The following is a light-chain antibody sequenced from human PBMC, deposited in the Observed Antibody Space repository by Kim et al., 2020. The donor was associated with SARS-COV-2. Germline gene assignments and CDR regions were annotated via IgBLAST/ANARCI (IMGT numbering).Light chain of an antibody. CDR3: SSNTSSSLYV. CDR2: DVS. J-gene: IGLJ1*01. V-gene: IGLV2-18*02. CDR1: SSDVSSYDR. Sequence: GRSVHVSGTGTSSDVSSYDRVSWYQQPPGTAPKLRVYDVSYRPSGVANRSSGSKSGNAAALTISGLQAEDEADYYCSSNTSSSLYVFGTETKVTVL.